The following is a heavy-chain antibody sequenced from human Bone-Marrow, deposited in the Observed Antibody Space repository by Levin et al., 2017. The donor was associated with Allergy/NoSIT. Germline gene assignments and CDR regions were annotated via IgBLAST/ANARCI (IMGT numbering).Heavy chain of an antibody. Sequence: GGSLRLSCAASGFTFSSYGMHWVRQAPGKGLEWVAVISYDGSNKYYADSVKGRFTISRDNSKNTLYLQMNSLRAEDTAVYYCAKVYDFWSGYYPLFDYWGQGTLVTVSS. J-gene: IGHJ4*02. V-gene: IGHV3-30*18. CDR1: GFTFSSYG. D-gene: IGHD3-3*01. CDR3: AKVYDFWSGYYPLFDY. CDR2: ISYDGSNK.